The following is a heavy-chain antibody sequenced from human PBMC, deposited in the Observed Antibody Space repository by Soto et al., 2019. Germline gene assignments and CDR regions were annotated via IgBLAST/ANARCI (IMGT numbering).Heavy chain of an antibody. CDR1: GYSFTSYW. CDR3: ARHFEFDQTCYDFWSGYSPNSYYYGMDV. J-gene: IGHJ6*02. Sequence: PGESLKISCKGSGYSFTSYWIGWVRQRPGKGLEWMRIIYPGDSDTRYSPSFPGQVTISADKSISTAYLQWSSLKASDTAMYYCARHFEFDQTCYDFWSGYSPNSYYYGMDVWGQGTTVTVSS. D-gene: IGHD3-3*01. V-gene: IGHV5-51*01. CDR2: IYPGDSDT.